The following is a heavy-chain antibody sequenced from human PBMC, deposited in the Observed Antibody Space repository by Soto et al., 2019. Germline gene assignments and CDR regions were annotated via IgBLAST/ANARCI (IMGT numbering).Heavy chain of an antibody. CDR2: IYHSGTT. CDR3: AGVGGNHLLGWFDP. CDR1: GGSISSGGYY. D-gene: IGHD2-2*01. Sequence: QVQLQESGPGLVKPSQTLSLTCTVSGGSISSGGYYWSWIRQHPGKGLEWIGYIYHSGTTYYNPSLKSRVTISVATAKNPVSLKLPSVTAADRAVYYCAGVGGNHLLGWFDPWGQGTLVTVSS. J-gene: IGHJ5*02. V-gene: IGHV4-31*03.